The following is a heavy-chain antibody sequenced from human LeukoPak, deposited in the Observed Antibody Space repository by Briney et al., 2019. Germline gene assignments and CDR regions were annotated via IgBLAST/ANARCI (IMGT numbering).Heavy chain of an antibody. D-gene: IGHD2-2*01. V-gene: IGHV3-30*02. CDR2: IHFDGGGK. CDR3: AKSGCGSTNCYVIC. Sequence: GGSLRLSCSVSGYTFNDYGMHWVRQAPGQGLEWMAEIHFDGGGKDYAESFKGRFTISRDSSRNTLYLQMNSLRAEDTAVYYCAKSGCGSTNCYVICWGQGNLVTVSS. J-gene: IGHJ4*02. CDR1: GYTFNDYG.